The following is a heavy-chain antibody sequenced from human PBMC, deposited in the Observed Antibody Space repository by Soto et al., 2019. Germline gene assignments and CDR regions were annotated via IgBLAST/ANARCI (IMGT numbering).Heavy chain of an antibody. J-gene: IGHJ4*02. Sequence: PGGSLRLSCTTSGFTFSTYGMHWVRQAPGKGLEWLAVIWYDGSNRYYGDSARGRFTISRDDSRNTLYLQMNSLRAEDTAVYFCARDLGNSGNFYYDYWGQGTLVTVSS. V-gene: IGHV3-33*01. CDR3: ARDLGNSGNFYYDY. D-gene: IGHD1-26*01. CDR2: IWYDGSNR. CDR1: GFTFSTYG.